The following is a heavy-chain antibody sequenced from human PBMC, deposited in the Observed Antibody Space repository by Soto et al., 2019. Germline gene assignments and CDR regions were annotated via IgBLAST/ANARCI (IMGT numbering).Heavy chain of an antibody. V-gene: IGHV6-1*01. D-gene: IGHD5-12*01. J-gene: IGHJ6*02. CDR2: IYYKSRWYN. CDR1: GDTVSTNTAS. Sequence: SPTPSLPCVISGDTVSTNTASWNWIRQSPSRGLEWLGRIYYKSRWYNDYSESLKSRIAIIPDTSRNQFSLQLNSVIPEDTAVYYCARDWGYDPDPTYYYGMDVWGQGTKVTVSS. CDR3: ARDWGYDPDPTYYYGMDV.